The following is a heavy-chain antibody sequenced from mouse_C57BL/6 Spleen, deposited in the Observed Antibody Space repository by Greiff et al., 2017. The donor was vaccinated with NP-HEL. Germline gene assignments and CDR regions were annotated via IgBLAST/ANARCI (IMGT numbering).Heavy chain of an antibody. CDR1: GFTFSDFY. D-gene: IGHD2-4*01. CDR2: SRNKANDYTT. CDR3: ARYADDYDPWFAY. Sequence: EVHVVESGGGLVQSGRSLRLSCATSGFTFSDFYMEWVRQAPGKGLEWIAASRNKANDYTTEYSASVKVRFIVSRAISQSILYLEMNALRAADTAIYYCARYADDYDPWFAYWGQGTLVTVSA. V-gene: IGHV7-1*01. J-gene: IGHJ3*01.